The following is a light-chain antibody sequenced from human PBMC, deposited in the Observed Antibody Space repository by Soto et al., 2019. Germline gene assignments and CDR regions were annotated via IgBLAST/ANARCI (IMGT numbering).Light chain of an antibody. CDR3: QQYNTRPRT. V-gene: IGKV3-15*01. CDR1: QSVSSN. J-gene: IGKJ1*01. CDR2: GAS. Sequence: EIVMTQSPAALSVSPGERATLSCRASQSVSSNLAWYQQKPGQPPRLLIYGASTRATGIPARFSGSGSGTEFTLTISSLQSVDFTVSSSQQYNTRPRTYGQ.